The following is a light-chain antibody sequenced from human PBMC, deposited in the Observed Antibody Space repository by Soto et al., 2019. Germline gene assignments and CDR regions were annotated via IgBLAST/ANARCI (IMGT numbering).Light chain of an antibody. CDR3: QQYNSYPYT. V-gene: IGKV1-5*01. CDR2: DAS. Sequence: DIQMTQSPSTLSASVGDRVTITCRASQSISSWLAWYQQKPGKAPKLLIYDASSLESGVPSSFSGSGSGTEFTLTISSLLPDDFATYYCQQYNSYPYTFGQGTKLEIK. CDR1: QSISSW. J-gene: IGKJ2*01.